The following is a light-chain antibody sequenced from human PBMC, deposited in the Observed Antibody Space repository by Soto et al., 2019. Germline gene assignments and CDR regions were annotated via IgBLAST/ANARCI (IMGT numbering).Light chain of an antibody. CDR2: LGS. CDR1: QSLLHSNGYNY. CDR3: MQALQTWT. V-gene: IGKV2-28*01. J-gene: IGKJ1*01. Sequence: DLVMTQSPLSLPVTPGEPASISCRSSQSLLHSNGYNYLDWYLQKPGQSPQLLIYLGSNRASGVPDRFSGSGSGTVFTLKISRVEAEDVGVYYCMQALQTWTFGQGTKVEIK.